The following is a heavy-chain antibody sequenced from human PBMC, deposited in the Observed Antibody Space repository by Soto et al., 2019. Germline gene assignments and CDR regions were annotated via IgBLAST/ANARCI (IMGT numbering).Heavy chain of an antibody. J-gene: IGHJ2*01. CDR2: ISYDGSNK. Sequence: QVQLVESGGGVVQPGRSLRLSCAASGFTFSSYGMHWVRQAPGKGLEWVAVISYDGSNKYYADSVKGRFTISRDNSKNTLYLQMNSLRAEDTAVYYCATSYDWYFDLWGRGTLVTVSS. V-gene: IGHV3-30*03. CDR1: GFTFSSYG. D-gene: IGHD2-21*01. CDR3: ATSYDWYFDL.